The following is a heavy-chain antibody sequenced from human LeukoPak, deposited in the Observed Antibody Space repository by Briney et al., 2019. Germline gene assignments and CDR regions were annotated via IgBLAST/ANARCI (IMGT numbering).Heavy chain of an antibody. D-gene: IGHD5-24*01. CDR2: INPNSGGT. V-gene: IGHV1-2*06. Sequence: ASVKVSCKVSGYTLTELSMHWVRQAPGQGLEWMGRINPNSGGTNYAQKFQGRVTMTRDTSISTAYMELSRLRSDDTAVYYCASGMGYYFDYWGQGTLVTVSS. CDR3: ASGMGYYFDY. J-gene: IGHJ4*02. CDR1: GYTLTELS.